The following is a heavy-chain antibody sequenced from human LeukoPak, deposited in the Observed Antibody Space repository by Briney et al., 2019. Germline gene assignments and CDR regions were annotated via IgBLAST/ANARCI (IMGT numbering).Heavy chain of an antibody. J-gene: IGHJ1*01. CDR2: ISYDGSNI. CDR3: ARGGKRAVAGTRSPQYFQH. Sequence: PGGSLRLSCAASGFTFSNYAMHWVRQAPGKGLEWVAVISYDGSNIYDADSVKGRFTISRDNSKNTLYVQMNSLRAEDTAVYYCARGGKRAVAGTRSPQYFQHWGQGTLVTVSS. V-gene: IGHV3-30*04. D-gene: IGHD6-19*01. CDR1: GFTFSNYA.